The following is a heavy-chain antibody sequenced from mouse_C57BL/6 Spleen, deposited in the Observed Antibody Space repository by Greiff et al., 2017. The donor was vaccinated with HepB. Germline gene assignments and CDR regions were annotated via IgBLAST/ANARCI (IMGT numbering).Heavy chain of an antibody. Sequence: QVQLQQSGAELARPGASVKLSCKASGYTFTSYGISWVKQRTGQGLEWIGEIYPRSGNTYYNEKLKGKATLTADKSSSPAYMELRSLTSEDSAVYFCANYSSSYWYFDVWGTGTTVTDSS. CDR3: ANYSSSYWYFDV. CDR2: IYPRSGNT. D-gene: IGHD1-1*01. V-gene: IGHV1-81*01. CDR1: GYTFTSYG. J-gene: IGHJ1*03.